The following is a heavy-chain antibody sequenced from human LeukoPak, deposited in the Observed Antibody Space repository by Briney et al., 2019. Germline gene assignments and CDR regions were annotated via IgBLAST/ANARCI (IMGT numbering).Heavy chain of an antibody. CDR1: GGSISGYY. D-gene: IGHD2-21*02. Sequence: PSETLSLTCTVSGGSISGYYWSWIRQPPGKGLEWIGYIYYSGSTNNNPSLKSRVTISVDTTRNQFSLKLRSVTAADTAVYYCASAYCGGDCYVDYWGQGTLVTVSS. CDR2: IYYSGST. J-gene: IGHJ4*02. CDR3: ASAYCGGDCYVDY. V-gene: IGHV4-59*01.